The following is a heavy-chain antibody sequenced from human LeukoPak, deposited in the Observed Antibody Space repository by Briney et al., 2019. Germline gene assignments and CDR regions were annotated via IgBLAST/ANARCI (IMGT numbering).Heavy chain of an antibody. Sequence: SVKVSCKASGGTFSSYAISWVRQAPGQGLEWMGGIIPIFGTADYAQKFQGRVTITTDESTSTAYMELSSLRSEGTAVYYCARVKWEAYSYDTYYYYYYMDVWGKGTTVTVSS. CDR2: IIPIFGTA. D-gene: IGHD5-18*01. V-gene: IGHV1-69*05. CDR3: ARVKWEAYSYDTYYYYYYMDV. CDR1: GGTFSSYA. J-gene: IGHJ6*03.